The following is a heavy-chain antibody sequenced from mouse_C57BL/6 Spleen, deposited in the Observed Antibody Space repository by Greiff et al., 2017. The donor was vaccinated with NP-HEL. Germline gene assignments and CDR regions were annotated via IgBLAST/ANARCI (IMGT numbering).Heavy chain of an antibody. CDR2: ISDGGSYT. Sequence: EVNVVESGGGLVKPGGSLKLSCAASGFTFSSYAMSWVRQTPEKRLEWVATISDGGSYTYYPDNVKGRFTISRDNAKNNLYLQMSHLKSEDTAMYYCAGVTKGRAMDYWGQGTSVTVSS. J-gene: IGHJ4*01. V-gene: IGHV5-4*03. CDR1: GFTFSSYA. CDR3: AGVTKGRAMDY. D-gene: IGHD1-3*01.